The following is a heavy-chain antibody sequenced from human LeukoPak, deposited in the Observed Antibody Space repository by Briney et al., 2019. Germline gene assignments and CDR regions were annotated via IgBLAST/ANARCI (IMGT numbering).Heavy chain of an antibody. Sequence: GGTLRLSCAASGFTFSTYAMRWVRQAPGKGLEWVSRIIGSDGSTYYADSVKGRFTISRDNSKNTLYLQMNSLRAEDTAVYYCAKGESHPKYYFDYWGQGTLVTVTS. CDR1: GFTFSTYA. J-gene: IGHJ4*02. CDR3: AKGESHPKYYFDY. V-gene: IGHV3-23*01. CDR2: IIGSDGST. D-gene: IGHD3-10*01.